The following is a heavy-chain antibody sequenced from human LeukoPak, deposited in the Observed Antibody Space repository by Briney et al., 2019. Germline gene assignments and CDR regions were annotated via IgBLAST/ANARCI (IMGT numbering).Heavy chain of an antibody. CDR2: IYYSGST. V-gene: IGHV4-39*01. Sequence: SETLSLTCTVSGGSTSSSSYYWGWIRQPPGEGLEWIGRIYYSGSTYYNPSLKSRVTISVDTSKNQFSLNLSSVTAADTAVYYCAEIGYYYYYMDVWGKGTTVTVSS. J-gene: IGHJ6*03. CDR1: GGSTSSSSYY. CDR3: AEIGYYYYYMDV.